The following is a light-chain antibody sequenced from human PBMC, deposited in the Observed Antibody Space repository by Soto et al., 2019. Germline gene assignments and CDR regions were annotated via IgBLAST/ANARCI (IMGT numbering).Light chain of an antibody. CDR3: SSFTSTTTYV. CDR1: SSVVGSHDL. CDR2: DVS. V-gene: IGLV2-14*02. Sequence: QSALTQPASVSGSPGQSIAISCTGASSVVGSHDLVSWYQQQSGKVPKLIIYDVSSRPSGVSNRFSGSKSGNTASLTISGLQAEYEADYYCSSFTSTTTYVFGTGTKVTVL. J-gene: IGLJ1*01.